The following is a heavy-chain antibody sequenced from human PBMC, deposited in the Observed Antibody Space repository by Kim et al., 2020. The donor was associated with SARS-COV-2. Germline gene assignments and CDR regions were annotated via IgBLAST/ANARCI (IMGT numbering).Heavy chain of an antibody. D-gene: IGHD5-18*01. V-gene: IGHV3-30*02. CDR3: AKDSRIQLWFNYYYGMDV. Sequence: VKGRLPISRDNSKNTLYLQMNSLRAEDTAVYYCAKDSRIQLWFNYYYGMDVWGQGTTVTVSS. J-gene: IGHJ6*02.